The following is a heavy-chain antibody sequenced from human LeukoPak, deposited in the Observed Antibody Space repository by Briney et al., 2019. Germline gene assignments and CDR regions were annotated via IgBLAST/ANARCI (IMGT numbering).Heavy chain of an antibody. D-gene: IGHD2-21*02. Sequence: SETLSLTCTVSGGFISSYYWSWIRQPPGKGLEWIGYIYYSGSTNYNPSLKSRVTISVDTSKNQFSLKLSSVTAADTAVYYCARGVVVTAHAFDIWGQGTMVTVSS. CDR2: IYYSGST. J-gene: IGHJ3*02. V-gene: IGHV4-59*01. CDR3: ARGVVVTAHAFDI. CDR1: GGFISSYY.